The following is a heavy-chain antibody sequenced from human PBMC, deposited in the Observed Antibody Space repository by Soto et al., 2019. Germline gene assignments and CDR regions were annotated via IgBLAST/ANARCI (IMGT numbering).Heavy chain of an antibody. CDR1: GFTFSSYA. V-gene: IGHV3-30-3*01. D-gene: IGHD6-13*01. CDR2: ISYDGSNK. J-gene: IGHJ4*02. Sequence: GGSLRLSCAASGFTFSSYAMHWVRQAPGKWLEWVAVISYDGSNKYYADSVKGRFTISRDNSKNTLYLQMNSLRAEDTAVYYCARDGHKYSSSWHFDYWGQGXLVTVYS. CDR3: ARDGHKYSSSWHFDY.